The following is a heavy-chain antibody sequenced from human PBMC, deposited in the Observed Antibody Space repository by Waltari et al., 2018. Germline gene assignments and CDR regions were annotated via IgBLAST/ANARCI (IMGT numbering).Heavy chain of an antibody. CDR1: GYPFTGYF. V-gene: IGHV1-2*02. J-gene: IGHJ4*02. CDR2: INPKTGVT. CDR3: ARITTGPKDY. D-gene: IGHD1-1*01. Sequence: QVQLLQSGAEVKKPGASVKISCQASGYPFTGYFLHWVLHAPGQRLEYLGWINPKTGVTNLVQKFLDRVTVTRDTSLSTAYMEVTRLTSDDTAVYYCARITTGPKDYWGQGTLVTVSS.